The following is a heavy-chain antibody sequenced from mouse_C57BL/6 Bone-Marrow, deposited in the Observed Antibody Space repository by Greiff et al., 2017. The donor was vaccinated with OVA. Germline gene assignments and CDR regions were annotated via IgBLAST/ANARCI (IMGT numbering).Heavy chain of an antibody. CDR3: ARDTWDDYFDY. J-gene: IGHJ2*01. CDR2: ISDGGSYT. CDR1: GFTFSSYA. D-gene: IGHD4-1*01. V-gene: IGHV5-4*01. Sequence: EVKLVESGGGLVKPGGSLKLSCAASGFTFSSYAMSWVRQTPEKRLEWVATISDGGSYTYYPDNVKGRFTISRDNAKTNLYLQMSHLKSEDTAMYYCARDTWDDYFDYWGQGTTLTVSS.